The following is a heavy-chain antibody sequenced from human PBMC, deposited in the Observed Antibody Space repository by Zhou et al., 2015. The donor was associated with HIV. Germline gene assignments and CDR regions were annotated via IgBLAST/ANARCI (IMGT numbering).Heavy chain of an antibody. CDR3: AKDRYSGTYSLGMDV. CDR1: GFTFSSYG. Sequence: VQLVESGGGVVQPGRSLRLSCAASGFTFSSYGMHWVRQAPGKGLEWVSAISGSGGSTYYADSVKGRFTISRDNSKNTLYLQMNSLRAEDTAVYYCAKDRYSGTYSLGMDVWGQGTTLTVSS. J-gene: IGHJ6*02. D-gene: IGHD1-26*01. CDR2: ISGSGGST. V-gene: IGHV3-23*04.